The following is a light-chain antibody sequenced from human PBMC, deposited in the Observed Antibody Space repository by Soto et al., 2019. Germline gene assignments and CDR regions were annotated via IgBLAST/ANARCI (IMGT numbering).Light chain of an antibody. CDR2: RND. CDR1: SSNTGTNY. CDR3: AVWDDILRGPL. J-gene: IGLJ3*02. V-gene: IGLV1-47*01. Sequence: QSVLTQPPSASGTPGQRVTISCSGSSSNTGTNYVYWYQHLPGTAPKLLIYRNDQRPSGVPDRFSGSKSGTSASLAISGLRSEDEADYYCAVWDDILRGPLFGGGTKLTVL.